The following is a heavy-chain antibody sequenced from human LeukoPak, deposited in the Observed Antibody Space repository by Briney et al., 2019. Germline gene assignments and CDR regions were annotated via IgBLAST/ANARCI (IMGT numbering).Heavy chain of an antibody. CDR2: ISYDGSNK. CDR1: GFTFSSYG. Sequence: GGSLRLSCAAFGFTFSSYGMHWVRQAPGKGLEWVAVISYDGSNKYYADSVKGRFTISRDNSKNTLYLQMNSLRAEDTAVYYCAKEGYSSSWYGTGRSWGTEYFQHWGQGTLVTVSS. D-gene: IGHD6-13*01. V-gene: IGHV3-30*18. CDR3: AKEGYSSSWYGTGRSWGTEYFQH. J-gene: IGHJ1*01.